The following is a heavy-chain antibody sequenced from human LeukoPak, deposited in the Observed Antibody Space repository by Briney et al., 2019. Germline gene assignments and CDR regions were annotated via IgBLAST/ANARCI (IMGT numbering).Heavy chain of an antibody. J-gene: IGHJ4*02. CDR3: ARGPNSVAGYFDY. Sequence: SETLSLTCTVSGGSISSYYWSWIRQPPGKGLEWIGYIYYSGSTNYNPSLKSRVTISVDTSKNQFSLKPSSVTAADTAVYYCARGPNSVAGYFDYWGQGTLVTVSS. CDR2: IYYSGST. CDR1: GGSISSYY. V-gene: IGHV4-59*01. D-gene: IGHD6-19*01.